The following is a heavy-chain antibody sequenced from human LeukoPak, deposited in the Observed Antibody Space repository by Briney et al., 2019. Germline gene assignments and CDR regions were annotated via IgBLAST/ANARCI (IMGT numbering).Heavy chain of an antibody. J-gene: IGHJ4*02. CDR3: AKGNLPMVRGVIDY. V-gene: IGHV3-21*04. CDR2: ISSSSSYI. CDR1: GFTFSSYS. D-gene: IGHD3-10*01. Sequence: GGSLRLSCAASGFTFSSYSMNWVRQAPGKGLEWVSSISSSSSYIYYADSVKGRFTISRDNARNSLYLQLNSLKAEDTALYYCAKGNLPMVRGVIDYWGQGSLVTVSS.